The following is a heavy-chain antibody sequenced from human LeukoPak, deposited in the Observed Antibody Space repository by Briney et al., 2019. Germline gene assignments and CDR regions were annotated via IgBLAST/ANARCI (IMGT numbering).Heavy chain of an antibody. D-gene: IGHD5-12*01. CDR3: ARQGYSGYGGGFDP. CDR1: GFTVSRNY. CDR2: IYSGGST. Sequence: GGSLRLSCAASGFTVSRNYMSWVRQAPGKGLEWVSVIYSGGSTYYADSVKGRFTISRDNSKNTLYLQMNSLRAEDTAVYYCARQGYSGYGGGFDPWGQGTLVTVSS. V-gene: IGHV3-53*01. J-gene: IGHJ5*02.